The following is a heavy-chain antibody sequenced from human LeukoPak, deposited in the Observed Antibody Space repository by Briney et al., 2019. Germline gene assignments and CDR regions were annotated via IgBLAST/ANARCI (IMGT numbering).Heavy chain of an antibody. J-gene: IGHJ6*02. CDR3: ARVGIDGSSTSYVDYYYGMDV. CDR1: GGSFSGYY. Sequence: SETLSLTCAVYGGSFSGYYWSWIRQPPGKGLEWIREINHSGSTNYNPSLKSRVTISVDTSKNQFSLKLSSVTAADTAVYYCARVGIDGSSTSYVDYYYGMDVWGQGTTVTVSS. D-gene: IGHD2-2*01. V-gene: IGHV4-34*01. CDR2: INHSGST.